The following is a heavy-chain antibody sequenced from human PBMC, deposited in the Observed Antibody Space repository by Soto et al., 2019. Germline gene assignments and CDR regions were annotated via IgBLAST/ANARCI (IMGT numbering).Heavy chain of an antibody. J-gene: IGHJ3*02. D-gene: IGHD4-17*01. CDR1: GYTFTSYG. CDR2: ISAYNGNT. CDR3: ASLSSLSYGDYGVTGGAFDI. V-gene: IGHV1-18*01. Sequence: ASVKVSCKASGYTFTSYGISWVRQAPGQGLEWMGWISAYNGNTNYAQKLQGRVTMTTDTSTSTAYMELRSLRSDDTAVYYCASLSSLSYGDYGVTGGAFDIWGQGTMVTVSS.